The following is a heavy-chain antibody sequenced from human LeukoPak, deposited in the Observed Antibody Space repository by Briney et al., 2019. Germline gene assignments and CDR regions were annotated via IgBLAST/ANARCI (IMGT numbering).Heavy chain of an antibody. CDR3: ARDSGYGDYVHDAFDI. J-gene: IGHJ3*02. V-gene: IGHV4-4*07. CDR2: IYTSGST. D-gene: IGHD4-17*01. Sequence: PSETLSLTCTVSGGSISSYYWSWIRQPAGKGLEWIGRIYTSGSTNYNPSLKSRVTMSVDTSKNQFSLKLSSVTAADTAVYYCARDSGYGDYVHDAFDIWGQGTMVTVSS. CDR1: GGSISSYY.